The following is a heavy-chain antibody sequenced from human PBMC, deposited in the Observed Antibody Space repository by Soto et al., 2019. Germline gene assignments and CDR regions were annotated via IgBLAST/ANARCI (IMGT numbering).Heavy chain of an antibody. CDR3: ARRDFDY. V-gene: IGHV1-3*01. Sequence: QVQLVQSGAEVKKPGASVKVSCKASGYTLTDYAMHWVRQAPGQSLEWMGWINAGDGHTKYSQKFQGRVTITRDTSASIAYMELSSLRSEDTAVYYCARRDFDYWGQGTLVTVSS. CDR2: INAGDGHT. CDR1: GYTLTDYA. J-gene: IGHJ4*02.